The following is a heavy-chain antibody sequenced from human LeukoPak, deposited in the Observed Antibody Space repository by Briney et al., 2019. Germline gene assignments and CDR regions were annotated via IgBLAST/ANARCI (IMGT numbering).Heavy chain of an antibody. V-gene: IGHV3-21*01. CDR3: ARDREDAFDI. D-gene: IGHD1-26*01. CDR1: GFTFSSYS. Sequence: GGSLRLSCAASGFTFSSYSMNWVRQAPGKGLEWVSSISSSSSYIYYADSVKGRFTIFRDNAKNSLYLQMNSLRAEDTAVYYCARDREDAFDIWGQGTMVTVSS. J-gene: IGHJ3*02. CDR2: ISSSSSYI.